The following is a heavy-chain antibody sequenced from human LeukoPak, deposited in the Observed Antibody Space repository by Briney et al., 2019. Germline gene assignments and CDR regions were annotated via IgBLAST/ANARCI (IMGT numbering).Heavy chain of an antibody. CDR3: ARGSVEMATSTADY. CDR2: IYHSGST. D-gene: IGHD5-24*01. Sequence: SGTLSLTCAVSGGSISSSNWWSWVRQPPGKGLEWIGEIYHSGSTNYNPSLKSRVTISVDKSKNQFSLKLSSVTAADTAVYYCARGSVEMATSTADYWGQGTLVTVSS. V-gene: IGHV4-4*02. CDR1: GGSISSSNW. J-gene: IGHJ4*02.